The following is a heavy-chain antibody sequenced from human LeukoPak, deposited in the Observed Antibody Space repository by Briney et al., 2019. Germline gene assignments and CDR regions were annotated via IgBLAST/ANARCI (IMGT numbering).Heavy chain of an antibody. Sequence: GGSLGLSSAASAFTFSIYNKNWVRHAPAKGRGWGSSISSSSSYIYYADSVKGRFTISRDNAKNSLYLQMNSLRAEDTAVYYCARDPSSLYYDSRLYWFDYWGQGTLVTVSS. CDR1: AFTFSIYN. V-gene: IGHV3-21*01. D-gene: IGHD3-22*01. J-gene: IGHJ4*02. CDR2: ISSSSSYI. CDR3: ARDPSSLYYDSRLYWFDY.